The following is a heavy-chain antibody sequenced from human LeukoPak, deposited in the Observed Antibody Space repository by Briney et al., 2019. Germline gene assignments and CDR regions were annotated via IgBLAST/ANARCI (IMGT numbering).Heavy chain of an antibody. D-gene: IGHD6-19*01. J-gene: IGHJ3*02. CDR1: GYTFTSYD. CDR2: MNPNSGNT. V-gene: IGHV1-8*03. Sequence: ASVKVSCKASGYTFTSYDINWVRQATGQGLEWMGWMNPNSGNTGYAQKFQGRVTITRNTSISTAYMELSSLRSEDTAVYYCTTKMINSSGRRQTAFDIWGQGTMVTVSS. CDR3: TTKMINSSGRRQTAFDI.